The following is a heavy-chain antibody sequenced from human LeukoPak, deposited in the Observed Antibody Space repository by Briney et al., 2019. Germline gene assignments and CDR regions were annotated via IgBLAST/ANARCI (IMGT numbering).Heavy chain of an antibody. CDR1: GFTFSDYY. Sequence: GGSLRLSCAASGFTFSDYYTTWIRQAPGKGLEWLSYISSTSSYTNYADSVKGRFTISRDNAKNSLYLQMNSLRAEDTAVYYCVRREGIWGQGTLVTVSS. CDR2: ISSTSSYT. V-gene: IGHV3-11*06. J-gene: IGHJ3*02. CDR3: VRREGI.